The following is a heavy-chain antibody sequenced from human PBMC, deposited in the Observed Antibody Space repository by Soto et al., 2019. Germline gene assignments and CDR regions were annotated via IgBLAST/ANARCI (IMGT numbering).Heavy chain of an antibody. CDR3: ARDWGTGFYHFES. Sequence: PSETLSLTCTVSVYSISTGVDWGWIRRPPGKGLEWVGSIYHSGSTYYNPSLKSRVTLSVDTPKNQISLKLSSATAADTALYYRARDWGTGFYHFESWGPGTSVTLSS. CDR1: VYSISTGVD. D-gene: IGHD6-19*01. V-gene: IGHV4-38-2*02. J-gene: IGHJ4*02. CDR2: IYHSGST.